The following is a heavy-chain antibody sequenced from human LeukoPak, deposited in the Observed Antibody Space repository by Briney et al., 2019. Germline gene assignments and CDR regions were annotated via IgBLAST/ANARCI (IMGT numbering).Heavy chain of an antibody. Sequence: SETLSLTCTVSGGSISSSSYYWGWIRQPPGKGLEWIGSIYYSGSTYYNPSLKSRVTISVDTSKNQFSLKLSSVTAADTAVYYCARDSPHCSSTSCYTGSVDYWGQGTLVTVSS. CDR2: IYYSGST. D-gene: IGHD2-2*02. CDR3: ARDSPHCSSTSCYTGSVDY. J-gene: IGHJ4*02. CDR1: GGSISSSSYY. V-gene: IGHV4-39*02.